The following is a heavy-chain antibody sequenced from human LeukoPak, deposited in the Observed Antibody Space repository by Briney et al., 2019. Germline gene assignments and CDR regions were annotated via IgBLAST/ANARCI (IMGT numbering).Heavy chain of an antibody. Sequence: PGGSLRLSCAASGFAFASCAMSWVRQAPGKGLEWVSAISGSGGSTYYADSVKGRFTISRDNSKNTLYLQMNSLRAEDTAVCYCAKDFDSWNYWGQGTLVTVSS. J-gene: IGHJ4*02. CDR3: AKDFDSWNY. D-gene: IGHD3-9*01. CDR2: ISGSGGST. V-gene: IGHV3-23*01. CDR1: GFAFASCA.